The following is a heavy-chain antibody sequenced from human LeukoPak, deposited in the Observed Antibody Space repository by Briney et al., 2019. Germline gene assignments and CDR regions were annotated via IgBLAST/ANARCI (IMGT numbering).Heavy chain of an antibody. CDR2: IKQDGSEK. V-gene: IGHV3-7*01. CDR3: ARDPLDY. CDR1: GLTFSSYW. Sequence: GGSLRLSCAASGLTFSSYWMSWVRQAPGKGLEWVANIKQDGSEKYYVDSVKGRFTISRDNAKNSLYLQMNSLRAEDTAVYYCARDPLDYWGQGTLVTVSS. J-gene: IGHJ4*02.